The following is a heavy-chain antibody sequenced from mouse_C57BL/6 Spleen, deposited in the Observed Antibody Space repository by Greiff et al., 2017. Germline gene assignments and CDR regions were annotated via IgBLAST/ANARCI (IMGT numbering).Heavy chain of an antibody. D-gene: IGHD2-1*01. J-gene: IGHJ3*01. V-gene: IGHV7-3*01. CDR1: GFTFTDYY. CDR2: IRNKANGYTT. CDR3: ASYYGNYDGIFAY. Sequence: EVHLVESGGGLVQPGGSLSLSCAASGFTFTDYYMSWVRQPPGKALEWLGFIRNKANGYTTEYSASVKGRFTISRDNSQSILYLQMNALRAEDSATYYCASYYGNYDGIFAYWGQGTLVTVS.